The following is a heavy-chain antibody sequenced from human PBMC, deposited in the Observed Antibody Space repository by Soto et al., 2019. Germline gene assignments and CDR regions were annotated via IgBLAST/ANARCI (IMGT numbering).Heavy chain of an antibody. CDR2: IDPSDSYT. CDR3: ATVSWAYYYDSSGYLGY. J-gene: IGHJ4*02. Sequence: GSLKISCKGSGYSFTSYWISWVRQMPGKGLEWMGRIDPSDSYTNYSPSFQGHVTISADKSISTAYLQWSSLKASDTAMYYCATVSWAYYYDSSGYLGYWGQGTLVTVSS. V-gene: IGHV5-10-1*01. CDR1: GYSFTSYW. D-gene: IGHD3-22*01.